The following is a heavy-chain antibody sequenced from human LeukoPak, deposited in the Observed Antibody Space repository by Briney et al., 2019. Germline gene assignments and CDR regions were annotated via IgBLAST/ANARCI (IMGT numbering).Heavy chain of an antibody. J-gene: IGHJ5*02. Sequence: SETLSLTCTVSGYSISSGYYWSWIRQPAGKGLEWIGRIYTSGSTNYNPSLKSRVTMSVDTSKNQFSLKLSSVTAADTAVYYCARNVFPGRMYYYGSGSWTNWFDPWGQGTLVTVSS. D-gene: IGHD3-10*01. V-gene: IGHV4-4*07. CDR2: IYTSGST. CDR1: GYSISSGYY. CDR3: ARNVFPGRMYYYGSGSWTNWFDP.